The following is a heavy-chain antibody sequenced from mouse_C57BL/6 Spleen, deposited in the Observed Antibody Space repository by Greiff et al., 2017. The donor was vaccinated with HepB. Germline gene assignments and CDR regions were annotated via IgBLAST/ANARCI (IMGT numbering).Heavy chain of an antibody. V-gene: IGHV1-54*01. Sequence: QVQLQQSGAELVRPGTSVKVSCKASGYAFTNYLIEWVKQRPGQGLEWIGVINPGSGGTNYNEKFKGKATLTADKSSSTAYMQLSSLTSEDSAVYCCARSHGYFDYWGQGTTLTVSS. CDR2: INPGSGGT. J-gene: IGHJ2*01. CDR1: GYAFTNYL. CDR3: ARSHGYFDY.